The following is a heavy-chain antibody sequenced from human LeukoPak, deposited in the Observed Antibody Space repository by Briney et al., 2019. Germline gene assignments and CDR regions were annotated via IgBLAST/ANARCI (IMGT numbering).Heavy chain of an antibody. CDR2: IYTSGST. CDR1: GDSLSSYY. D-gene: IGHD6-19*01. V-gene: IGHV4-4*07. J-gene: IGHJ6*03. Sequence: PSETLSLTCTVSGDSLSSYYWSWFRQPAGKGLEWIGRIYTSGSTNYNPSLKSRVTMSVDTSKNQFSLKLSSVTAADTAVYYCARAGYSSGWSTTYYYYYMDVWGKGTTVTVSS. CDR3: ARAGYSSGWSTTYYYYYMDV.